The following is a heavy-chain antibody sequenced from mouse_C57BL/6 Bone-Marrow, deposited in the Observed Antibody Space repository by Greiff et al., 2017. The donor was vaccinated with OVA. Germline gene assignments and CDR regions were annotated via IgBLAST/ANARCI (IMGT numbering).Heavy chain of an antibody. Sequence: EVQLVESGPGLVKPSQSLSLTCSVTGYSITSGYYWNWIRQFPGNKLEWMGYISYDGSNNYNPSLKNRISITRDTSKNQFFLKLNTVTTEDTATYYCAKLLPLYGYFDYWGTGTTVTVSS. J-gene: IGHJ1*03. CDR1: GYSITSGYY. D-gene: IGHD2-1*01. CDR2: ISYDGSN. CDR3: AKLLPLYGYFDY. V-gene: IGHV3-6*01.